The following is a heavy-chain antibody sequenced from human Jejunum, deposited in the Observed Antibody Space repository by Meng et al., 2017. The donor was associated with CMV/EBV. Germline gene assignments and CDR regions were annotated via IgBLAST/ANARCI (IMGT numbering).Heavy chain of an antibody. D-gene: IGHD3-10*01. CDR2: INGDGSST. CDR3: ARGTGNFGDWDY. Sequence: CAASGFPFRSYWMHWVRQAPGKGLVWVSRINGDGSSTNYADSVKGRFTVSRDNAKNTLYLQMNSLRAEDTAVYYCARGTGNFGDWDYWGQGTLVTVSS. J-gene: IGHJ4*02. CDR1: GFPFRSYW. V-gene: IGHV3-74*01.